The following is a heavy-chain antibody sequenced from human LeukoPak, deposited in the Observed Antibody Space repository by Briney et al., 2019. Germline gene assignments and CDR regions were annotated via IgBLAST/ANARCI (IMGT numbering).Heavy chain of an antibody. CDR1: GFTFSNYA. V-gene: IGHV3-23*01. Sequence: QPGRSLRLSCAASGFTFSNYAMNWVRQAPGQGLEWVSTISGGGITTYSADSVKGRFTISRDNSKNILYLQMNSLRAEDTAVYYCARDPSTLAVAGYFDYWGQGTLVTVSS. CDR2: ISGGGITT. CDR3: ARDPSTLAVAGYFDY. J-gene: IGHJ4*02. D-gene: IGHD6-19*01.